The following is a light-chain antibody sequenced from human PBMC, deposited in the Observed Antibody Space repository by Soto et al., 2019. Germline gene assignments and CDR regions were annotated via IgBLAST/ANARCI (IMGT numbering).Light chain of an antibody. CDR2: EVT. V-gene: IGLV2-23*02. Sequence: QSALTQPASVSGSPGQSITIPCTGTSGDVGSYNLVSWYQQHPGKAPKLMIYEVTERPSGVSNRFSGSKSGNTASLTISGLQPDDEADYYCCSYAGNSEVFGTWTKLTVL. J-gene: IGLJ1*01. CDR1: SGDVGSYNL. CDR3: CSYAGNSEV.